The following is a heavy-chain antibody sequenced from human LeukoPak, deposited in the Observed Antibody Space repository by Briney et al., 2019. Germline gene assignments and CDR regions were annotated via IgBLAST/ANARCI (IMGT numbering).Heavy chain of an antibody. V-gene: IGHV4-39*01. CDR3: ARLRKGVHWFDP. J-gene: IGHJ5*02. D-gene: IGHD3-16*01. Sequence: SETLSLTCNVSGGSISTTTNSWGWAWIRQRPTKGLEWIGSIYYGGSPYYTSSLKSRVTISVDTSKNQFSLKLASLTAADTAVYYCARLRKGVHWFDPWGQGTLVTVSS. CDR2: IYYGGSP. CDR1: GGSISTTTNS.